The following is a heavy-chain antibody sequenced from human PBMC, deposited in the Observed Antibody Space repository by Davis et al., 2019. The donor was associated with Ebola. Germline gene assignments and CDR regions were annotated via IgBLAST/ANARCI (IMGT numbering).Heavy chain of an antibody. D-gene: IGHD3-16*02. CDR2: ISYDGSNK. J-gene: IGHJ4*02. V-gene: IGHV3-30-3*01. CDR3: ASMITFGGVIVMDSGY. CDR1: GFTFSSYA. Sequence: PGGSLRLSCAASGFTFSSYAMHWVRQAPGKGLEWVAVISYDGSNKYYADSVKGRFTISRDNSKNTLYLQMNSLRAEDTAVYYCASMITFGGVIVMDSGYWGQGTLVTVSS.